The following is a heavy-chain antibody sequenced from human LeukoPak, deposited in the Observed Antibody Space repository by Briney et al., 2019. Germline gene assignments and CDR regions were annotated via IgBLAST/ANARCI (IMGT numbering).Heavy chain of an antibody. V-gene: IGHV1-8*03. CDR1: GYTFTSYD. J-gene: IGHJ5*02. CDR3: ARGFDCGGDCYSAFDP. CDR2: MNPNSGNT. Sequence: ASVKVSCKASGYTFTSYDINWVRQATGQGLEWMGWMNPNSGNTGYAQKFQGRVTITRNTSISTAYMELSSLRSEDTAVYYCARGFDCGGDCYSAFDPWGQGTLVTVSS. D-gene: IGHD2-21*02.